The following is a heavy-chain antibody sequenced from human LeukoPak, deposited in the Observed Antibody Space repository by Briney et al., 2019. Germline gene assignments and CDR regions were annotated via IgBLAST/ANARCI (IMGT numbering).Heavy chain of an antibody. J-gene: IGHJ4*02. D-gene: IGHD6-13*01. CDR1: GFTVSSNY. Sequence: PGGSLRLSCAASGFTVSSNYMSWVRQAPGKGLEWVSVIYSSGSTYYADSVKGRFTISRDNSKNTLHLQMNTLRAEDTAVYYCASRTATAGSVDYWGQGTLVTVSS. CDR3: ASRTATAGSVDY. V-gene: IGHV3-53*01. CDR2: IYSSGST.